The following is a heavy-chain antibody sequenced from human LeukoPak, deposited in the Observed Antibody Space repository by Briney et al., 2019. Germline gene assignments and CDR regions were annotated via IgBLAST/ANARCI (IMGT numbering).Heavy chain of an antibody. CDR2: LNHSGST. J-gene: IGHJ5*02. D-gene: IGHD6-13*01. CDR3: ARVVRGEQQLPGDWFDP. CDR1: GGSFSGYY. Sequence: PSETLSLTCAVYGGSFSGYYWSWFRQPPGKGLEWMGELNHSGSTNYNPSLKSRVTISVDTSKNQFSLKLSSVTAADTAVYYCARVVRGEQQLPGDWFDPWGQGTLVTVSS. V-gene: IGHV4-34*01.